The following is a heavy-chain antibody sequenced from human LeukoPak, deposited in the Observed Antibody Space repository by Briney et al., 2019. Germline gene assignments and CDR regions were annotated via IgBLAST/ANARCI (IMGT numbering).Heavy chain of an antibody. CDR3: AKTYSSSRRQYYFDY. Sequence: PGGSLRLSCAASGFTFSSYGMHWVRQAPCKGLEWVAFIRYDGSNKYYEDSVKGRFTISRDNSKNTLYLQMNSLRAEDTAVYYCAKTYSSSRRQYYFDYWGQGTLVTVSS. CDR1: GFTFSSYG. CDR2: IRYDGSNK. D-gene: IGHD6-13*01. V-gene: IGHV3-30*02. J-gene: IGHJ4*02.